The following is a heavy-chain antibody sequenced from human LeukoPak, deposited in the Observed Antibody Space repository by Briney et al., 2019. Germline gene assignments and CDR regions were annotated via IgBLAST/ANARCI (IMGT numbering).Heavy chain of an antibody. CDR2: IYYSGST. V-gene: IGHV4-61*01. CDR3: ATFSSSWAHYYYGMDV. CDR1: GGSVSSGSYY. J-gene: IGHJ6*02. Sequence: SETLSLTCTVSGGSVSSGSYYWSWIRQPPGKGLEWIGYIYYSGSTNYNPSLKSRVTISVDTSKNQFSLKLSSVTAADTAVYYCATFSSSWAHYYYGMDVWGQGTTVTVSS. D-gene: IGHD6-13*01.